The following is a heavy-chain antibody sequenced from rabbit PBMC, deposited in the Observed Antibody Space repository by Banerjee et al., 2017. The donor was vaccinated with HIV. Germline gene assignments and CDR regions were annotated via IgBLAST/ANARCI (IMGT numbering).Heavy chain of an antibody. V-gene: IGHV1S40*01. J-gene: IGHJ4*01. D-gene: IGHD1-1*01. CDR3: ARDSAYASNSGYDL. CDR2: IYTGSSGST. Sequence: QSLEESGGDLVKPGASLTLTCTASGFSFSSSYWICWVRQAPGKGLEWIACIYTGSSGSTYYASWAKGRFTISKTSSTTVTLQMTSLTAADTATYFCARDSAYASNSGYDLWGPGTLVTVS. CDR1: GFSFSSSYW.